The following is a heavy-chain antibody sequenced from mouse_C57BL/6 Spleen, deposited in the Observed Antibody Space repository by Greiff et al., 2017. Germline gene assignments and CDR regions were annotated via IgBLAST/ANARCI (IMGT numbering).Heavy chain of an antibody. D-gene: IGHD4-1*01. J-gene: IGHJ2*01. V-gene: IGHV1-81*01. CDR3: ARRTGTRYFDY. CDR1: GYTFTSYG. CDR2: IYPRSGNT. Sequence: VQLQQSGAELARPGASVKLSCKASGYTFTSYGISWVKQRTGQGLEWIGEIYPRSGNTYYNEKFKGKATLTADKSSSTAYMELRSLTSEDSAVYFCARRTGTRYFDYGGQGTTLTVSS.